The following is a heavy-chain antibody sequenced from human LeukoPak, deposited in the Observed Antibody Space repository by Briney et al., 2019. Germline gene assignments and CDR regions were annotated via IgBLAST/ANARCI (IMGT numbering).Heavy chain of an antibody. Sequence: GGSLRLSCTASRFTFADYAMSWFRQAPGKGLEWVSFIRSKVFGGTTEYAASVKGRFTISRDDSKSIAYLQMKSLKTEDTAVYYCTRERVRGYSYGDPSYWGQGTLVTVSS. J-gene: IGHJ4*02. D-gene: IGHD5-18*01. CDR3: TRERVRGYSYGDPSY. V-gene: IGHV3-49*03. CDR2: IRSKVFGGTT. CDR1: RFTFADYA.